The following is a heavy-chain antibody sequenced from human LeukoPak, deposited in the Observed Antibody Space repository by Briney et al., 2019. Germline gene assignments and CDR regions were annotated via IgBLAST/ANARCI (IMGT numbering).Heavy chain of an antibody. V-gene: IGHV4-61*02. CDR1: GGSISSGSYY. J-gene: IGHJ4*02. CDR3: ARGGGYLDY. CDR2: IYTSGST. Sequence: PSQTLSLTCTVSGGSISSGSYYWSWIRQPAGKGLEWIGRIYTSGSTNYNPSLKSRVTISVDKSKNQFSLKLSSVTAADTAVYYCARGGGYLDYWGQGTLVTISS. D-gene: IGHD2-15*01.